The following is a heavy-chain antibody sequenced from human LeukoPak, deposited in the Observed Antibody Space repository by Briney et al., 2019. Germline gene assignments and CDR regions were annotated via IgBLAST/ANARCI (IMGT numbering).Heavy chain of an antibody. CDR1: GGTFSSYA. D-gene: IGHD5-18*01. CDR2: IIPIFGTA. CDR3: ARSRGYSYGPGNFDY. Sequence: SVKVSCKASGGTFSSYAISWVRQAPGQGLEWMGGIIPIFGTANYAQKFQGRVTITTDESTSTAYMELSSLRSEDTAVYYCARSRGYSYGPGNFDYWGQGTLVTVSS. J-gene: IGHJ4*02. V-gene: IGHV1-69*05.